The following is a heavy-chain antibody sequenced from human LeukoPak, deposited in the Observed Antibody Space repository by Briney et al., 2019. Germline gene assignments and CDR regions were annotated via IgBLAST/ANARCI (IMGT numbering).Heavy chain of an antibody. V-gene: IGHV4-34*01. D-gene: IGHD2-21*01. CDR1: GGSFSGYY. CDR2: INHSGST. Sequence: PSETLSLTCAVYGGSFSGYYWGWIRQPPGKGLEWIGEINHSGSTNYNPSLKSRATISVDTSKNQFSLKLSSVTAADTAVYYCARAYCGGDCYYRAFDIWGQGTMVTVSS. J-gene: IGHJ3*02. CDR3: ARAYCGGDCYYRAFDI.